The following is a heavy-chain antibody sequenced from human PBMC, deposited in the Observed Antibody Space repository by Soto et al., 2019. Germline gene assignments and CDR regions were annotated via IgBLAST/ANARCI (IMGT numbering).Heavy chain of an antibody. J-gene: IGHJ4*02. Sequence: QVQLVESGGGVVQPGRSLRLSCAASGFTFSSYGMHGVRQAPGKGLEWVAFISYDGSNKYYADSVKGIFTISRDNSKKALELRMQRWIAEDTAVYYCAKPLVYSSGWYEGYNCAYWGPGTLVNVS. V-gene: IGHV3-30*18. D-gene: IGHD6-19*01. CDR3: AKPLVYSSGWYEGYNCAY. CDR2: ISYDGSNK. CDR1: GFTFSSYG.